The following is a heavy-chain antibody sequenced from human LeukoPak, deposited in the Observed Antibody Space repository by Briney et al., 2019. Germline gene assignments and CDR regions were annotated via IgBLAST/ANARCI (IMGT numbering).Heavy chain of an antibody. D-gene: IGHD5-24*01. CDR1: GGSISSYY. J-gene: IGHJ4*02. V-gene: IGHV4-59*01. Sequence: SETLSLTCSVSGGSISSYYWSWIRQAPGKGLEWIGYISYSGNTNYNPSLKSRVTISVDTSKNQSSLKLSSVTAADTAVYYCARGGGYNSPFGYWGQGTLVTVSS. CDR3: ARGGGYNSPFGY. CDR2: ISYSGNT.